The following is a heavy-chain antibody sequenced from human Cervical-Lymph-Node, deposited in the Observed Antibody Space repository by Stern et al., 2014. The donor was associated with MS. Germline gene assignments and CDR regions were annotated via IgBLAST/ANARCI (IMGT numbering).Heavy chain of an antibody. CDR2: SIPFVGTS. J-gene: IGHJ5*02. V-gene: IGHV1-69*01. D-gene: IGHD3-16*01. CDR1: GG. CDR3: ARGGGDNWFDP. Sequence: VQLVPSGAEVKKPGSSVKVSCKASGGISWGRQAPGQGLEWMVGSIPFVGTSNYAQEFQGRVPNTLDPSTNTHYLELANLKSNDPAVYFCARGGGDNWFDPWGQGTLVTVSS.